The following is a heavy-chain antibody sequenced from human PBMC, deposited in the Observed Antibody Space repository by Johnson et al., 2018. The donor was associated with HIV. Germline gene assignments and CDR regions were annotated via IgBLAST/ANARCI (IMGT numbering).Heavy chain of an antibody. V-gene: IGHV3-23*04. CDR1: GFTFSSYA. CDR3: ARGGVGGWDHDAFDI. Sequence: VQLVESGGGVVQPGRSLRLSCAASGFTFSSYAMHWVRQAPGKGLEWVSVISGSVGSTHNADSVKGRFTISRDNSKNTLYLQMNSLRAEDTAVYYCARGGVGGWDHDAFDIWGQGTMVTVSS. CDR2: ISGSVGST. D-gene: IGHD6-19*01. J-gene: IGHJ3*02.